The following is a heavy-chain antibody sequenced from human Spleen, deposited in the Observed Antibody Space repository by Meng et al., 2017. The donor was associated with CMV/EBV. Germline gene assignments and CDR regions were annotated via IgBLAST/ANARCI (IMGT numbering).Heavy chain of an antibody. CDR2: IRSKTNNYAT. J-gene: IGHJ5*02. CDR1: FTFSGSA. V-gene: IGHV3-73*01. D-gene: IGHD3-10*01. Sequence: FTFSGSAMHWVRQASGKGLEWVGRIRSKTNNYATAYAAAVKGRFTISRDDSQNTAYLEMNSLRTEDTAVYYCTRNLWFGESLDWFDPWGQGTLVTVSS. CDR3: TRNLWFGESLDWFDP.